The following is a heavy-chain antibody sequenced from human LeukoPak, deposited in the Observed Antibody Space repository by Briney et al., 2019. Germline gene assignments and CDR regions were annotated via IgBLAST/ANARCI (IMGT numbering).Heavy chain of an antibody. Sequence: GGSLRLFCAASGFTFSNYAMSWDRQAPGKGLEWVSAITGSGGNTYYADSVKGRFTTSRDNSKNTVFLQMNSLRAEDTAVYYCAKWGDYDVLTGYYVSDYWGQGTLVTVSS. V-gene: IGHV3-23*01. CDR2: ITGSGGNT. D-gene: IGHD3-9*01. J-gene: IGHJ4*02. CDR3: AKWGDYDVLTGYYVSDY. CDR1: GFTFSNYA.